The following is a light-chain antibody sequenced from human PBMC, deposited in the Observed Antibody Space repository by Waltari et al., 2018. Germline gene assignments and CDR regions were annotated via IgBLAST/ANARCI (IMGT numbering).Light chain of an antibody. CDR2: GNN. CDR3: QSYDSSLSVWV. V-gene: IGLV1-40*01. Sequence: QSVLTQPPSVSGAPGQRVTISCTGSSSKIGEGYDFNWYQQLPGTAPKLLIHGNNNRPSEVPDRFSASKSGTSASLAITGLQAEDEADYYCQSYDSSLSVWVFGGGTKLTVL. CDR1: SSKIGEGYD. J-gene: IGLJ3*02.